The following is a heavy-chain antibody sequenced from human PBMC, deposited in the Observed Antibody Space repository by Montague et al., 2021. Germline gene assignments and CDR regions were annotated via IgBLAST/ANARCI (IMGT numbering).Heavy chain of an antibody. CDR3: THRSYYGSGHYYCHFDY. D-gene: IGHD3-10*01. CDR2: IYWDDDK. V-gene: IGHV2-5*02. CDR1: GFSLSTSGVA. J-gene: IGHJ4*02. Sequence: PALVKPTQTLTLTCTFSGFSLSTSGVAVGWVRQPPGKALEWLALIYWDDDKGYSPSLKSRLTITKDTSTDQVVLTVTNMDPVDTATYYCTHRSYYGSGHYYCHFDYWGQGTLVTVSS.